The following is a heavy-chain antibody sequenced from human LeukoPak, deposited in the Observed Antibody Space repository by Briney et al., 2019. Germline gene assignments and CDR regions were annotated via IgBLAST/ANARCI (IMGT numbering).Heavy chain of an antibody. CDR1: GDSISSNHHY. Sequence: PSETLSLTCTVSGDSISSNHHYWGWIRQPPGKGLEWIGSIYFTGSSYYNPSLKSRVTVSVDTPKNQFSLKLTSLTAADTAVYYCARHRMRIAAAATRDLWGQGTLVTVSS. V-gene: IGHV4-39*01. J-gene: IGHJ5*02. CDR3: ARHRMRIAAAATRDL. CDR2: IYFTGSS. D-gene: IGHD6-25*01.